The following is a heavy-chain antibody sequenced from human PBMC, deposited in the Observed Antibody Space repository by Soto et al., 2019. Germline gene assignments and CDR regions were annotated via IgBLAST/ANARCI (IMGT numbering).Heavy chain of an antibody. V-gene: IGHV4-39*01. CDR1: GGSISSSSYY. Sequence: QLQLQESGPGLVKPSETLSLTCTVSGGSISSSSYYWGWIRQPPGKGLEWIGSIYYSGSTYYNPSLKSPATISVDTSKIQFSRQLSAVTAADTAVYYCARHRVGATDYWGQGTLVTVSS. CDR3: ARHRVGATDY. D-gene: IGHD1-26*01. CDR2: IYYSGST. J-gene: IGHJ4*02.